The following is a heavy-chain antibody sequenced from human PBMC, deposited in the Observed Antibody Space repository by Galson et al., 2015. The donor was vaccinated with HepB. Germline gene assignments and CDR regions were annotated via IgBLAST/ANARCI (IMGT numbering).Heavy chain of an antibody. Sequence: SVKVSCKASGGTFSSYAISWVRQAPGQGLVWMGTIIPILGITVYAQKFQGRVTVTADKSTSTAYMELSSLRSEDTAFYYCAARGYSSGSWSNYLDYWGQGTLVTVSS. V-gene: IGHV1-69*04. CDR1: GGTFSSYA. CDR2: IIPILGIT. D-gene: IGHD6-19*01. CDR3: AARGYSSGSWSNYLDY. J-gene: IGHJ4*02.